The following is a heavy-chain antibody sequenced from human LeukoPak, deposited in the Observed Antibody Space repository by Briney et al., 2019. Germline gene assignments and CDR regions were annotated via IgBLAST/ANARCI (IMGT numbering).Heavy chain of an antibody. CDR2: ISGSGGST. V-gene: IGHV3-23*01. J-gene: IGHJ5*02. CDR3: AKDSSRLYGSGSYYNL. Sequence: PGGSLRLSCPASGFIFSSHWMSWVRQAPGKGLEWVSAISGSGGSTYYADSVKGRFTISRDNSKNTLYLQMNSLRAEDTAVYYCAKDSSRLYGSGSYYNLWGQGTLVTVSS. D-gene: IGHD3-10*01. CDR1: GFIFSSHW.